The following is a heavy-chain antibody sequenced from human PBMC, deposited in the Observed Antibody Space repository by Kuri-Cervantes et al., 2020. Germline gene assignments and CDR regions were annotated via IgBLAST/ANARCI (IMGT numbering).Heavy chain of an antibody. D-gene: IGHD3-9*01. J-gene: IGHJ3*02. Sequence: SETRSLTCAVSGGSISSGGYSWSWIRQPPGKGLDWIGYIYHSGSTYYNPSLKSRVPIPVDRSQNQFSLKLSSVNAADTAVYYCARLKVRYFDWSTTGGGAFDIWGQGTMVTVSS. CDR2: IYHSGST. CDR3: ARLKVRYFDWSTTGGGAFDI. CDR1: GGSISSGGYS. V-gene: IGHV4-30-2*01.